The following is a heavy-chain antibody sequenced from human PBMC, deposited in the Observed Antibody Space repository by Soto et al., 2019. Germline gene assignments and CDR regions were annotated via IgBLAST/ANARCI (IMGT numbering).Heavy chain of an antibody. J-gene: IGHJ3*02. Sequence: GASVKVSCKASGGTFSSYAISWVRQAPGQGLEWMGGIIPIFGTANYAQKFQGRVTITADESTSTAYMELCSLRSEDTAVYYCARDRYSGYDSDAFDIWGQGTMVTVSS. V-gene: IGHV1-69*13. CDR2: IIPIFGTA. CDR3: ARDRYSGYDSDAFDI. D-gene: IGHD5-12*01. CDR1: GGTFSSYA.